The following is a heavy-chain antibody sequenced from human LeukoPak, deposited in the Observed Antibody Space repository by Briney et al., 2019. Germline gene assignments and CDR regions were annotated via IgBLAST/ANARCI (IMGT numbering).Heavy chain of an antibody. V-gene: IGHV4-59*12. CDR1: GGSISSYY. J-gene: IGHJ4*02. D-gene: IGHD3-22*01. CDR3: ARDKDYYDSSGYRLFDY. CDR2: IYYSGST. Sequence: PSETLSLTCTVSGGSISSYYWSWIRQPPGKGLEWIGYIYYSGSTNYNPSLKSRVTISVDTSKNQFSLKLSSVTAADTAVYYCARDKDYYDSSGYRLFDYWGQGTLVTVSS.